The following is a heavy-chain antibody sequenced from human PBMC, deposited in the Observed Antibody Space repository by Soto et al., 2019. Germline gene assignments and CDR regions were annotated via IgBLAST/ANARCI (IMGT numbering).Heavy chain of an antibody. CDR2: ISYDGSNK. CDR1: GFTFSSYA. D-gene: IGHD3-22*01. CDR3: ARPLWRDYYNWGYFDL. Sequence: QVQLVESGGGVVQPGRSLRLSCAASGFTFSSYAMNWVRQAPGKGLEWVAVISYDGSNKYYTDSVKGRFTISRDNSKNTLYLQMNSLRAEDTAVYYCARPLWRDYYNWGYFDLWGRGTLFTVSS. J-gene: IGHJ2*01. V-gene: IGHV3-30-3*01.